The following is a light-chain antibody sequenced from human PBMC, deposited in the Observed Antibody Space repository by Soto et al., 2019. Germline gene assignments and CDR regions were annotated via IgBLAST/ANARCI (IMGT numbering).Light chain of an antibody. CDR1: QSVSSN. CDR3: QQYKNWPPLT. Sequence: ETVMTQSPATLSVSPGERVTLSCRASQSVSSNLAWYQQKPGQAPRLLIYGAFTRATGIPARFSGSGSGTEFTLTISSLQSEDFAVYYCQQYKNWPPLTFGGGTKVEIK. CDR2: GAF. J-gene: IGKJ4*01. V-gene: IGKV3-15*01.